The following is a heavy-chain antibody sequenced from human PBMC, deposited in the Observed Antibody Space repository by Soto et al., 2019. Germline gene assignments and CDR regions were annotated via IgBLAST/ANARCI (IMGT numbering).Heavy chain of an antibody. J-gene: IGHJ6*02. CDR1: GGTFSSYA. D-gene: IGHD2-2*01. CDR2: IIPIFGTA. V-gene: IGHV1-69*13. Sequence: SVKVSCKASGGTFSSYAISWVRQAPGQGLEWMGGIIPIFGTANYAQKFQGRVTITADESTSTAYMELSSLRSEDTAVYYCASLPQNRDIVVVPAAMPFYYYYGMDVWGQGTTVTVSS. CDR3: ASLPQNRDIVVVPAAMPFYYYYGMDV.